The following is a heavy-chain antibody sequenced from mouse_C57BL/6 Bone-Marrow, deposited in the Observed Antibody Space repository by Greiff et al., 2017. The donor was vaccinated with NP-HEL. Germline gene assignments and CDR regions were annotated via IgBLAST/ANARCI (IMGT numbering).Heavy chain of an antibody. J-gene: IGHJ4*01. CDR3: ASYYYGSSPYYYAMDY. D-gene: IGHD1-1*01. CDR1: GYTFTSYW. V-gene: IGHV1-50*01. CDR2: IDPSDSYT. Sequence: QVQLKQPGAELVKPGASVKLSCKASGYTFTSYWMQWVKQRPGQGLEWIGEIDPSDSYTNYNQKFKGKATLTVDTSSSTAYMQLSSLTSEDSAVYYCASYYYGSSPYYYAMDYWGQGTSVTVSS.